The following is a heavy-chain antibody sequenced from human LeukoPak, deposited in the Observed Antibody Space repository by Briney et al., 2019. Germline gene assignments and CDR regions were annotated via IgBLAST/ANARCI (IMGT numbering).Heavy chain of an antibody. V-gene: IGHV3-48*03. CDR2: ISSSGSTI. Sequence: PGGSLRLSCAASGFTFSSYGMSWVRQAPGKGLECVSYISSSGSTIYYADSVKGRFTNSRDNAKNSLYLQMNSLRAEDTAVYYCAELGITMIGGVWGKGTTVTISS. J-gene: IGHJ6*04. CDR3: AELGITMIGGV. CDR1: GFTFSSYG. D-gene: IGHD3-10*02.